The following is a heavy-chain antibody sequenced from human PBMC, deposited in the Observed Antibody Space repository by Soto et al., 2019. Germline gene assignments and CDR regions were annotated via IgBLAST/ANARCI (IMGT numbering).Heavy chain of an antibody. Sequence: QVQIQQWGGGLLKPSETLSLSCTVYGGSFSKYAWSWIRQPPGRGLEWFGEIYHNGKSDYNPSLKSRVTIAVDTSKNQSSLKLSSVIAADTAVYFCARGGYWRFDYWGQGALVTVSS. CDR1: GGSFSKYA. J-gene: IGHJ4*02. CDR3: ARGGYWRFDY. V-gene: IGHV4-34*01. CDR2: IYHNGKS. D-gene: IGHD3-22*01.